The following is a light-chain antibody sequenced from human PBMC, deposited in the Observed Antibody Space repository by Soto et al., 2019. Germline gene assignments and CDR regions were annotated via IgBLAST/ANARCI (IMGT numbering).Light chain of an antibody. V-gene: IGLV1-44*01. CDR1: SSSIGSNS. CDR2: SNN. CDR3: AAWDDRLDGPV. J-gene: IGLJ2*01. Sequence: QSVVTQPPSASGTPGQRVTISCSGSSSSIGSNSVNWYQHLPGTAPKLLIYSNNQRPSGVPDRFSGSKSGTSASLAISGLQSEDEADYYCAAWDDRLDGPVFGGGTQLTVL.